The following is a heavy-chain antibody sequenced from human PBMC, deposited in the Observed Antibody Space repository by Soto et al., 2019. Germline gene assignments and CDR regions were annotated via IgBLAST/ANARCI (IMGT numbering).Heavy chain of an antibody. D-gene: IGHD3-10*01. CDR2: IKSKTDGGTT. V-gene: IGHV3-15*01. CDR1: GFTFSNAW. CDR3: TTDQIFCLGGSGSYYVRFDY. Sequence: GGSLRLSCAASGFTFSNAWMSWVRQAPGKGLEWVGRIKSKTDGGTTDYAAPVKGRFTISRDDSKNTLYLQMNSLKTEDTAVYYCTTDQIFCLGGSGSYYVRFDYWGQGTLVTFSS. J-gene: IGHJ4*02.